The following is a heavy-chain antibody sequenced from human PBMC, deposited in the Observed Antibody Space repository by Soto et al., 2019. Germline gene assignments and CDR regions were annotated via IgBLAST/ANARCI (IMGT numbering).Heavy chain of an antibody. CDR2: IYHTGST. D-gene: IGHD2-21*02. J-gene: IGHJ4*02. CDR3: ARVVTATPHFFDY. CDR1: GGSISTYD. Sequence: SETLSLTCTVTGGSISTYDWSWIRQYPGKGLEWIGCIYHTGSTKYNPSRKSRVTISVYMSQYQFSLKLSSVPAADTAVYYCARVVTATPHFFDYWGQGALVTVSS. V-gene: IGHV4-59*12.